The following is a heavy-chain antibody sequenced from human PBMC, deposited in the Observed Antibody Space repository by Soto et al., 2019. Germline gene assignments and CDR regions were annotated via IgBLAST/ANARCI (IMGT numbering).Heavy chain of an antibody. CDR3: AHKGYGDNPIDY. CDR1: GFSLSTSGVG. V-gene: IGHV2-5*02. J-gene: IGHJ4*02. D-gene: IGHD4-17*01. CDR2: IYWDDTK. Sequence: QITLKESGPTLVKPTQTLTLTCTFSGFSLSTSGVGVGWIRQPPGKALEWLAVIYWDDTKHYSPSLKSRLTITKDTSKNQVVLTMTNMDPVDTAPYSCAHKGYGDNPIDYWGQGTLVTVSS.